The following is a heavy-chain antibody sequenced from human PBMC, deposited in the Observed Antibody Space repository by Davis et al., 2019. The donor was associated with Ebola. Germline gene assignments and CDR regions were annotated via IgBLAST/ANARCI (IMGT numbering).Heavy chain of an antibody. CDR2: ISWNSGSI. J-gene: IGHJ6*03. CDR3: AKASIVVVPAAGLENRDYYYMDV. Sequence: SLKISCAASGFTFDDYAMHWVRQAPGKGLEWVSGISWNSGSIGYADSVKGRFTISRDNSKNTLYLQMNSLRAEDTAVYYCAKASIVVVPAAGLENRDYYYMDVWGKGTTVTVSS. CDR1: GFTFDDYA. V-gene: IGHV3-9*01. D-gene: IGHD2-2*01.